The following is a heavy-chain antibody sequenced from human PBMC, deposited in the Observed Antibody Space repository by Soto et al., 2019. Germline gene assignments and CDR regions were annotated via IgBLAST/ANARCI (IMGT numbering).Heavy chain of an antibody. Sequence: SVSEAWMNLVRQAPGKGLEWVGRIKSKAAGGTTDSVAPVKGRFTISRDDSTNTLFLQMKSLKTEDTAVYYCTTDAPVACGGHLWGQGTLVTVSS. J-gene: IGHJ4*02. CDR3: TTDAPVACGGHL. V-gene: IGHV3-15*07. CDR1: SVSEAW. CDR2: IKSKAAGGTT. D-gene: IGHD2-21*01.